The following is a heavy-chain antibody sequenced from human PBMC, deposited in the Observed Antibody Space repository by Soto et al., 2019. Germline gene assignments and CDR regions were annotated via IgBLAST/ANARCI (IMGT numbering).Heavy chain of an antibody. V-gene: IGHV3-23*01. CDR3: GRDLTSSGRSTYLGY. CDR1: GFTFSSYA. J-gene: IGHJ4*02. Sequence: EVQLLESGGVLVQPGGSLRLSCAASGFTFSSYALSWVRQAPGKGLEWVSGISGDGATTYYTDSVKGRFTISRDSSTNTLYLQLNSLRAEDSAVYYCGRDLTSSGRSTYLGYWGQGTLVTVSS. CDR2: ISGDGATT. D-gene: IGHD6-19*01.